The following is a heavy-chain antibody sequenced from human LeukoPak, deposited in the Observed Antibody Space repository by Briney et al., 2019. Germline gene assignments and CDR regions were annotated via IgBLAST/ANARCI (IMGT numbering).Heavy chain of an antibody. D-gene: IGHD4-17*01. Sequence: PSETLSPTCAVYGGSFSGYYWSWLRQPPGKGLEWIGEIKHSGSTNYNPSLKSRVTISVDTSKNQFSLKLSSVTAADTAVYYCARRVAVTTGFDYWGQGTLGTVSS. V-gene: IGHV4-34*01. J-gene: IGHJ4*02. CDR1: GGSFSGYY. CDR2: IKHSGST. CDR3: ARRVAVTTGFDY.